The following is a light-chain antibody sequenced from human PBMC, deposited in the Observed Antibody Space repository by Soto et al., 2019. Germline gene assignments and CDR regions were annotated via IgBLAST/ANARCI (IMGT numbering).Light chain of an antibody. CDR3: IQDYNYPLT. J-gene: IGKJ4*01. V-gene: IGKV1-6*01. Sequence: AIQMTQSPSSLSASIGDRVTIACRASQGIGNDLGWYQQKSGKAPKLLIYAASNLQSGVPSRFSGSGSGTDFTLTISSLQPEDFATYYCIQDYNYPLTFGGGTKVDI. CDR1: QGIGND. CDR2: AAS.